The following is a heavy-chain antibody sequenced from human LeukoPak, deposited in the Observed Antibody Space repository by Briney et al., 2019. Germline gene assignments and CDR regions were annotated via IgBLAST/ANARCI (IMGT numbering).Heavy chain of an antibody. Sequence: GGSLRLSCVASGFPFSTYGMHWVRQAPGKGLEWVTVISYDGSNTYYADSVKGRFTISRDISKNMVYLQMNSLRSEDTAAYFCAGGGSGWSIAQWGQGTLVTVSS. CDR3: AGGGSGWSIAQ. V-gene: IGHV3-30*03. J-gene: IGHJ4*02. CDR2: ISYDGSNT. D-gene: IGHD6-19*01. CDR1: GFPFSTYG.